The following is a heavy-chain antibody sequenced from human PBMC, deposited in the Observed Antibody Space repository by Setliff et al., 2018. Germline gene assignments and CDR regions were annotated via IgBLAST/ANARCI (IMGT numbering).Heavy chain of an antibody. J-gene: IGHJ6*02. CDR2: ISSSSSYI. V-gene: IGHV3-21*01. D-gene: IGHD2-2*01. Sequence: LRLSCAASGFTFSSYSMNWVRQAPGKGLEWVSSISSSSSYIYYADSVKGRFTISRDNAKNSLYLQMNSLRAEDTAVYYCARGQEEVRVPAATGGAYYYYYGMDVWGQGTTVTVSS. CDR1: GFTFSSYS. CDR3: ARGQEEVRVPAATGGAYYYYYGMDV.